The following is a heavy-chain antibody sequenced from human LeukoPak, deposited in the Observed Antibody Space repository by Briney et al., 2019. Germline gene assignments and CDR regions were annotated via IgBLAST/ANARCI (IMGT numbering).Heavy chain of an antibody. CDR2: IYYSGSS. CDR3: ARSGRRGLLGTTVTSMRWFDP. J-gene: IGHJ5*02. Sequence: PSETLSLTCTVSGGSIRSSSYYWGWIRQPPGKGLEWIGSIYYSGSSYYNPSLKSRVTTSVDTSKNQFSLKLSSVTAADTAVYYCARSGRRGLLGTTVTSMRWFDPWGQGTLVTVST. V-gene: IGHV4-39*07. CDR1: GGSIRSSSYY. D-gene: IGHD4-17*01.